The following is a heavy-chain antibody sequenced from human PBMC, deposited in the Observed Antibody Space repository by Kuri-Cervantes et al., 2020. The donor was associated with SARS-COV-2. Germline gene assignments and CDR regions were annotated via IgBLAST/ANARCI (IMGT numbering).Heavy chain of an antibody. CDR3: ANWGPAALYYYYYMDV. CDR1: GFTFSSYG. D-gene: IGHD2-2*01. Sequence: LSLTCAASGFTFSSYGMHWVRQAPGKGLEWVAFIRYDGSNKYYADSVKGRFTISRDNSKNTLYLQMNSLRAEDTAVYYCANWGPAALYYYYYMDVWGKGTTVTVSS. V-gene: IGHV3-30*02. CDR2: IRYDGSNK. J-gene: IGHJ6*03.